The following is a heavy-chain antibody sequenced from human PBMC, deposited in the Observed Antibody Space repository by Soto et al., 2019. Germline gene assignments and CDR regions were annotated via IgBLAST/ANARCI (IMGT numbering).Heavy chain of an antibody. CDR2: ISAYNGNT. CDR3: ASDLLGLPNC. J-gene: IGHJ4*02. D-gene: IGHD1-7*01. Sequence: ASVKVSCKASGYTFTSYGISWVRQAPGQGLEWMGWISAYNGNTNYAQKLQGRVTMTPDTSTSTAYMELRSLRSDDTAVSYCASDLLGLPNCWGQGTLITVAS. CDR1: GYTFTSYG. V-gene: IGHV1-18*04.